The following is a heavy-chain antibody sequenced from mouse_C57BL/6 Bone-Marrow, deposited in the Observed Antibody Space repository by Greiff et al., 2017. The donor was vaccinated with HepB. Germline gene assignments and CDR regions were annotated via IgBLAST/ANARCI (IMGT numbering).Heavy chain of an antibody. CDR3: AIVGYYGWFAY. Sequence: QVQLQQPGAELVKPGASVKVSCKASGYTFTSYWMHWVKQRPGQGLEWIGRIHPSDSDTNYNQKFKGKATLTVDKSSSNDYMQLSSLTSEDSAVYYCAIVGYYGWFAYWGQGTLVTVSA. CDR1: GYTFTSYW. V-gene: IGHV1-74*01. D-gene: IGHD2-3*01. J-gene: IGHJ3*01. CDR2: IHPSDSDT.